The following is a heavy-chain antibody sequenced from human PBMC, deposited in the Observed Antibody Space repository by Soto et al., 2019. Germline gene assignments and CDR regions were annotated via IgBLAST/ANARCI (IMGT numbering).Heavy chain of an antibody. J-gene: IGHJ4*02. CDR3: AREKITGLFDY. CDR2: INHSGST. V-gene: IGHV4-34*01. D-gene: IGHD2-8*02. Sequence: QVQLQQWGAGLLKPSETLSLTCAVYGGSFSGYYWTWIRQPPGTGLEWMGEINHSGSTNYNPSLKSRVTITVDTYKTQCSLKLTSVTAAYSAVYYCAREKITGLFDYWGQGTVVTVSS. CDR1: GGSFSGYY.